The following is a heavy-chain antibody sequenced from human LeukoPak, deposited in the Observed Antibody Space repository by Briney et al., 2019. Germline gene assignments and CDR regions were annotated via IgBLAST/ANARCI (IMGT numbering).Heavy chain of an antibody. CDR1: GFTFSSYA. D-gene: IGHD3-10*01. J-gene: IGHJ4*02. Sequence: PGGSLRLSCAASGFTFSSYAMSWVRQAPGKGLEWVSAISGSGSSYIYYADSVKGRFTISRDNAKNSLYLQMNSLRAEDTAVYYCARETVRGAGVISGTAFSYWGQGTLVTVSS. CDR3: ARETVRGAGVISGTAFSY. V-gene: IGHV3-21*01. CDR2: ISGSGSSYI.